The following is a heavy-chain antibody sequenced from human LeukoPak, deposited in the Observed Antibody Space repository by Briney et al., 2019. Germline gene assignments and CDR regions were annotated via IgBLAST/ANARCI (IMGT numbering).Heavy chain of an antibody. J-gene: IGHJ4*02. Sequence: QTGGSLRLSCAASGFTFSSYGMNWVRQAPGKGLEWLSYISSSGSTIYFADSVKGRFTISRDNAKNSLYLQMDSLRAEDTAVYYCARKTYYYGSGSYYPFDDWGQGTLVTVSS. CDR3: ARKTYYYGSGSYYPFDD. D-gene: IGHD3-10*01. V-gene: IGHV3-48*03. CDR1: GFTFSSYG. CDR2: ISSSGSTI.